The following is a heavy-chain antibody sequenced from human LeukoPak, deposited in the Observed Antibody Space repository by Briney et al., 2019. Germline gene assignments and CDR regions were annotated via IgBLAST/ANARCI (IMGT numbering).Heavy chain of an antibody. CDR1: GGSFSSYY. D-gene: IGHD6-19*01. Sequence: SETLSLTCTVSGGSFSSYYWSWIRQPPGRGLEWIGCIYYSGNTNYNPSLKSRVTISVDTSKNQFSLKLSSVTAADTAVYYCARGIVVAGTAPFDYWGQGALVTVSS. J-gene: IGHJ4*02. CDR3: ARGIVVAGTAPFDY. V-gene: IGHV4-59*12. CDR2: IYYSGNT.